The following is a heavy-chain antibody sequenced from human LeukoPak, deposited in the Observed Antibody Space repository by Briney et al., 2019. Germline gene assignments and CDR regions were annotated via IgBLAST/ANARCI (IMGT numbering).Heavy chain of an antibody. CDR3: ARGTSTDDLWSGHYYNWFDP. J-gene: IGHJ5*02. Sequence: SETLSLTCAVYGGSFSGYYWSWIRQPPGKGLEWIGSIYYSGSTYYNPSLKSRVTISVDTSKNQFSLKLSSVTAADTAVYYCARGTSTDDLWSGHYYNWFDPWGQGTLVTVSS. CDR1: GGSFSGYY. V-gene: IGHV4-34*01. D-gene: IGHD3-3*01. CDR2: IYYSGST.